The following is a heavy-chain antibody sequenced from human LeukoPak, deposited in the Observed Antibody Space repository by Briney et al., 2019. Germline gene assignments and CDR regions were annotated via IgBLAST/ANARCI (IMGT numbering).Heavy chain of an antibody. CDR1: GFTFSSYA. CDR3: ARVSTVTSNFDY. CDR2: IDGSGGST. J-gene: IGHJ4*02. Sequence: PGGSLRLSCAASGFTFSSYAMHWVRQAPGKGLEWVSAIDGSGGSTYYADSVKGRFTISRDNSKNTLYLQMHSLRAEDTAVYYCARVSTVTSNFDYWGQGTLVTVSS. D-gene: IGHD4-17*01. V-gene: IGHV3-23*01.